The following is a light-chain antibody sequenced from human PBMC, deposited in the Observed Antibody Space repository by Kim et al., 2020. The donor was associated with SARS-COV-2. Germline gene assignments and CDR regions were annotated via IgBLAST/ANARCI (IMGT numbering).Light chain of an antibody. Sequence: PASISCKSSQSLLHSDGKTYLSWFLQRPGQPPRRLVYEVSSRYSGVPDRFSGSGSGTDFTLKISRVEAEDVGIYYCMQGIQLPLTFGEGTKVDIK. V-gene: IGKV2-29*02. CDR1: QSLLHSDGKTY. J-gene: IGKJ4*02. CDR3: MQGIQLPLT. CDR2: EVS.